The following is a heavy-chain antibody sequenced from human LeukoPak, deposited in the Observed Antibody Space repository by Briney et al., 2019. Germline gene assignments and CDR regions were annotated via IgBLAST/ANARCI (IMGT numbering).Heavy chain of an antibody. V-gene: IGHV4-30-4*01. D-gene: IGHD2-2*01. CDR1: GTSIRSGDYY. J-gene: IGHJ4*02. Sequence: SETLSLTCTVSGTSIRSGDYYWCWIRQRPGKGLEWIGYIYYSGSTYYNPSLKSRLTIAVDTSKNQFSLRLTSVTAADTAVYYCAALQRPAALDYWGQGTLVTVSS. CDR2: IYYSGST. CDR3: AALQRPAALDY.